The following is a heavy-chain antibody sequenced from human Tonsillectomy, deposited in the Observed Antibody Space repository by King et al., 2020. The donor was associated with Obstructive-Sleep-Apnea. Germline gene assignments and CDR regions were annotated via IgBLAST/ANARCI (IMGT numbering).Heavy chain of an antibody. CDR3: ARHVMGYYYDSSGYYPRYFDY. Sequence: QLQESGPGLVKPSETLSLTCTVSGGSISTYYWSWIRQPPGKGLEWIGYIYYSGSTNYNPSLKSRVTISVDTSKNQSSLKLSSVTAADTAVFYCARHVMGYYYDSSGYYPRYFDYWGQGTLVTVSS. J-gene: IGHJ4*02. D-gene: IGHD3-22*01. CDR2: IYYSGST. CDR1: GGSISTYY. V-gene: IGHV4-59*08.